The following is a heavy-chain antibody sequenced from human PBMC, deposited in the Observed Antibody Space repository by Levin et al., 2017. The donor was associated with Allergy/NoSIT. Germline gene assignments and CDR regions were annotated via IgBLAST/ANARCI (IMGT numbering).Heavy chain of an antibody. Sequence: GASVKVSCAASGFTFSSYDMHWVRQATGKGLEWVSAIGTAGDTYYPGSVKGRFTISRENAKNSLYLQMNSLRAGDTAVYYCARGLRYFDWDDWFDPWGQGTLVTVSS. J-gene: IGHJ5*02. CDR3: ARGLRYFDWDDWFDP. D-gene: IGHD3-9*01. CDR1: GFTFSSYD. CDR2: IGTAGDT. V-gene: IGHV3-13*01.